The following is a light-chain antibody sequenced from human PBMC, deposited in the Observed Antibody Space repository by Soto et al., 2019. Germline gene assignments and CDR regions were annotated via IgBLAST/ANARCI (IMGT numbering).Light chain of an antibody. CDR1: SSDVGGYAY. J-gene: IGLJ3*02. Sequence: QSVLTQPASVSGSPGQSITICCTGTSSDVGGYAYVSWYQQYPGKAPKLVISAVSNRPSGVSHRFSGSRSGNTASLTISGLQAEDEADYYCSSYTSNTTPVFGGGTKVTVL. CDR2: AVS. V-gene: IGLV2-14*01. CDR3: SSYTSNTTPV.